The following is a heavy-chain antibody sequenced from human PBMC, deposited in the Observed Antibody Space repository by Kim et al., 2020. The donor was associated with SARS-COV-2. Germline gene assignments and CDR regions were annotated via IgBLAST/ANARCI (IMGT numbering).Heavy chain of an antibody. J-gene: IGHJ4*02. CDR3: ARASASVTRWRHFDY. Sequence: SETLSLTCTVSGGSISSYYWSWIRQPPGKGLEWIGYIFYTGSTNYNPSLKSRVTISVDTSKNQFSLKLSSVTAADTAVYYCARASASVTRWRHFDYLGQG. V-gene: IGHV4-59*01. CDR1: GGSISSYY. CDR2: IFYTGST. D-gene: IGHD4-17*01.